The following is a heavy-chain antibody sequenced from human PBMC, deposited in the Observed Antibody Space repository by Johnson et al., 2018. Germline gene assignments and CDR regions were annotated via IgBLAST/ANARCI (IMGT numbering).Heavy chain of an antibody. CDR1: GGSINSYY. J-gene: IGHJ1*01. D-gene: IGHD3-16*02. V-gene: IGHV4-59*01. CDR3: ARGAGYPSEYFQH. CDR2: VHYSGST. Sequence: QVQLQESGPGLVKPSETLSLTCTVSGGSINSYYWSWIRQSPGKGLEWIGYVHYSGSTNYNPSLKSRVTISVGPSKDQFSLKVNSVTAADTAVYYCARGAGYPSEYFQHWGQGTLVTVSS.